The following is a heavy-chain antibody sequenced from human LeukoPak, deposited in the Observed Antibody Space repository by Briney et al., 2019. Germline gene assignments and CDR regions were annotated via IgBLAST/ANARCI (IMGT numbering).Heavy chain of an antibody. J-gene: IGHJ4*02. CDR2: IWYDGSNK. D-gene: IGHD4-17*01. CDR1: GFTFSTCA. Sequence: GRSLRLSCAASGFTFSTCAMHWVRQAPGKGLEWVAVIWYDGSNKYYADSVKGRFTISRDNSKNTLYLQMNSLRAEDTAVYYCARDRYGDFSFYYFDYWGQGTLVTVSS. CDR3: ARDRYGDFSFYYFDY. V-gene: IGHV3-33*01.